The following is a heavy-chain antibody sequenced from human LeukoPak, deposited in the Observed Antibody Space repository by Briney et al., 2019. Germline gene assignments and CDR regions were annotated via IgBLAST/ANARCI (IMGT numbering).Heavy chain of an antibody. CDR3: ARSGAVPYYYDSSGYYPCSFDY. CDR2: ISAYNGNT. J-gene: IGHJ4*02. D-gene: IGHD3-22*01. CDR1: GYTFTSYG. V-gene: IGHV1-18*01. Sequence: ASVKVSCKASGYTFTSYGISWVRQAPGQGLEGMGWISAYNGNTNYAQKLQGRVTMTTDTSTSTAYMELRSLRSDDTAVYYCARSGAVPYYYDSSGYYPCSFDYWGQGTLITVSS.